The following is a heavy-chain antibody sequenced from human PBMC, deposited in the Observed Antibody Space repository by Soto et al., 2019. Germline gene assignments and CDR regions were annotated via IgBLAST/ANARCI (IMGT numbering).Heavy chain of an antibody. Sequence: QVQLVQSGGEVKKPGASVKVSCKTSGYTLTTYGISWVRQAPGQGLEWVGWISAYSGKTHYAQKFQGKVTMTTDTTTNTAYLERRSLRSDDTAVYYCARDPYLGDHQYWGQGTLVTVSS. CDR1: GYTLTTYG. V-gene: IGHV1-18*01. CDR2: ISAYSGKT. CDR3: ARDPYLGDHQY. D-gene: IGHD3-16*01. J-gene: IGHJ4*02.